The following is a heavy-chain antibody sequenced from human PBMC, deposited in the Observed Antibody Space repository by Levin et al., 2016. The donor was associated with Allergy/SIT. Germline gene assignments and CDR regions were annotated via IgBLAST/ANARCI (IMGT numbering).Heavy chain of an antibody. CDR1: GYTFTGYY. D-gene: IGHD2-15*01. CDR3: ARYCSGGSCNYYGMDV. V-gene: IGHV1-2*02. Sequence: ASVKVSCKASGYTFTGYYMHWVRQAPGQGLEWMGWINPNSGGTNYAQKFQGRVTMTRDTSISTAYMELSRLRSDDTAVYYCARYCSGGSCNYYGMDVWGQGTTVTVSS. J-gene: IGHJ6*02. CDR2: INPNSGGT.